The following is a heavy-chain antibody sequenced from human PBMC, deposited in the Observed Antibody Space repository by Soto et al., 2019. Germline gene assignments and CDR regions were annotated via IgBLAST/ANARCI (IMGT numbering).Heavy chain of an antibody. CDR3: ARPNWKSRGGVYNL. CDR2: ITKTGTTI. Sequence: QARLVESGGGLVEPGGSLRLSCTASGFTFGDFYMMWFRQAPGRGLEWISYITKTGTTIYHADPVKGRFSVSRDNARSSLLLQMNRPRAEDTAVYYWARPNWKSRGGVYNLWGQGTLVTVSS. D-gene: IGHD1-1*01. V-gene: IGHV3-11*01. CDR1: GFTFGDFY. J-gene: IGHJ4*02.